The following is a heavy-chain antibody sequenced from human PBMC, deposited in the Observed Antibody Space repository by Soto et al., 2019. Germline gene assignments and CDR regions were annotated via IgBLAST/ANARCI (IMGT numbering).Heavy chain of an antibody. V-gene: IGHV1-69*13. J-gene: IGHJ6*02. CDR3: ARVRTRGYYYYYGMDV. CDR1: GGTFSSYA. CDR2: IIPIFGTA. D-gene: IGHD3-10*01. Sequence: ASVKVSCKASGGTFSSYAISWVRQAPGQGLEWMGGIIPIFGTANYAQKFQGRVTITADESTSTAYMELSSLRSEDTAVYYCARVRTRGYYYYYGMDVWGQGTTVTVSS.